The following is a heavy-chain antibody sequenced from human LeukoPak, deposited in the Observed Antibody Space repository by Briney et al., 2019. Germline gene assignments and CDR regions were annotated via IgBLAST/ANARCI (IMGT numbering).Heavy chain of an antibody. Sequence: GASVKVSCKASGYTFTSYYMHWVRQAPGQGLEWMGIINPSGGSTSYAQKFQGRVTMTRDMSTSTVYMELSSLRSEDTAVYYCARDRLLGVVTAIPLQHWGQGTLVTVSS. CDR2: INPSGGST. CDR1: GYTFTSYY. D-gene: IGHD2-21*02. V-gene: IGHV1-46*01. CDR3: ARDRLLGVVTAIPLQH. J-gene: IGHJ1*01.